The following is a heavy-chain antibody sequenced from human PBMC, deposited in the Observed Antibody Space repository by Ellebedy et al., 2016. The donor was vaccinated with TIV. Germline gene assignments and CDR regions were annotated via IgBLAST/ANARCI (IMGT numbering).Heavy chain of an antibody. CDR3: ARAGSWTVTLDY. J-gene: IGHJ4*02. CDR2: IKQDGSEK. CDR1: GFMFSNYW. D-gene: IGHD4-17*01. Sequence: GGSLRLXXAASGFMFSNYWMSWVRQAPGKGLEWVANIKQDGSEKYYVDSVKGRFTISRDNAKNSLYLQMNSLRVEDTAVYYCARAGSWTVTLDYWGQGTLVTVSS. V-gene: IGHV3-7*03.